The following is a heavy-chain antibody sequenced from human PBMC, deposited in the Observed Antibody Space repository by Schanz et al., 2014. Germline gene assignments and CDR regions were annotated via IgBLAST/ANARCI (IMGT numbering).Heavy chain of an antibody. D-gene: IGHD4-17*01. CDR1: GFTFSGYA. CDR2: TSHDGSFT. V-gene: IGHV3-74*01. J-gene: IGHJ4*02. Sequence: EVQLVESGGGLVQPGGSLRLSCAASGFTFSGYAMSWVRQAPGKGLEWVSRTSHDGSFTTFADSVKGRFTISRDNARNTLYLQMNSLRAEDTAVYYCTRDTDYHFDYWGQGTLVTVSS. CDR3: TRDTDYHFDY.